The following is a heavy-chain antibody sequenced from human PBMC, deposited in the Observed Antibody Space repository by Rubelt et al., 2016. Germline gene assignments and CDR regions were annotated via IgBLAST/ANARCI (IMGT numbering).Heavy chain of an antibody. CDR3: ARGGVYYDSSGYYSSDY. D-gene: IGHD3-22*01. CDR2: ISGSGGST. J-gene: IGHJ4*02. V-gene: IGHV3-23*01. Sequence: RGGLEWVSAISGSGGSTYYADSVKGRFTISRDNSKNTLYLQMNSLRAEDTAVYYCARGGVYYDSSGYYSSDYWGQGTLVTVSS.